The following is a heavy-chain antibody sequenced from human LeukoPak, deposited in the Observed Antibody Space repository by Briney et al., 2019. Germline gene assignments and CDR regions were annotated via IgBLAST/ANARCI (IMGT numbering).Heavy chain of an antibody. CDR3: ARSKDSSGWLPPKY. CDR1: GYTLTELS. D-gene: IGHD6-19*01. Sequence: ASVKVSCKVSGYTLTELSMHWVRQAPGKGLEWMGGFDPEDGETIYAQKFQGRVTITADESTSTAYMELSSLRSEDTAVYYCARSKDSSGWLPPKYWGQGTLVTVSS. CDR2: FDPEDGET. V-gene: IGHV1-24*01. J-gene: IGHJ4*02.